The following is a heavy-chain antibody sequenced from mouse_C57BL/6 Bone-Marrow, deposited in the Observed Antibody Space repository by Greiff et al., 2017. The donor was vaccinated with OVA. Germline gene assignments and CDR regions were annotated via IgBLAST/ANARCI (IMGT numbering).Heavy chain of an antibody. D-gene: IGHD2-4*01. CDR1: GYTFTDYE. Sequence: VQLQQSGAELVRPGASVTLSCKASGYTFTDYEMHWVKQTPVHGLEWIGAIDPETGGTAYNQKFKGKAILTADKSSSTAYMELRSLTSEDSAVYYWTRGDYDYDEGYWYFDVWGTGTTVTVSS. CDR3: TRGDYDYDEGYWYFDV. V-gene: IGHV1-15*01. CDR2: IDPETGGT. J-gene: IGHJ1*03.